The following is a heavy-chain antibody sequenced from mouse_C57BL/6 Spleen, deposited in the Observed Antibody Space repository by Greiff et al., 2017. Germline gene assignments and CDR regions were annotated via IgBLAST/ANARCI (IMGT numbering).Heavy chain of an antibody. CDR3: ARAPGGVWAVDD. J-gene: IGHJ4*01. CDR1: GYTFTSYW. Sequence: QVQLQQPGTELVKPGASVKLSCKASGYTFTSYWMHWVKQRPGQGLEWIGNINPSNGGTNYNEKFKSKATLTVDKSSSTAYMQLSSLTSEDSAVYCCARAPGGVWAVDDWGQGTSVTVSS. V-gene: IGHV1-53*01. D-gene: IGHD1-1*02. CDR2: INPSNGGT.